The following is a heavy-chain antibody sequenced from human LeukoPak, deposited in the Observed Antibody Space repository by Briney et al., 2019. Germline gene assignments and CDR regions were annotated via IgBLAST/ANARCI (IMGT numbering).Heavy chain of an antibody. V-gene: IGHV4-30-4*08. CDR3: ARGSITMVRGVIIAKGYYFDY. J-gene: IGHJ4*02. CDR1: GGSISSGDYY. Sequence: PSETLSLTCTVSGGSISSGDYYWSWIRQPPGKGLEWIGYIYYSGSTYYNPSLKSRVTISVGPSKNQFSLKLSSVTAADTAVYYCARGSITMVRGVIIAKGYYFDYWGQGTLVTVSS. D-gene: IGHD3-10*01. CDR2: IYYSGST.